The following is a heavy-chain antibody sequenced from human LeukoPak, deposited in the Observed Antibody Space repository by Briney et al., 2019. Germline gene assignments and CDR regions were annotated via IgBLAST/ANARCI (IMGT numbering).Heavy chain of an antibody. CDR3: AKAVERGYSYGYYFGY. D-gene: IGHD5-18*01. J-gene: IGHJ4*02. CDR2: INQDGTEE. CDR1: GFTFSSHW. V-gene: IGHV3-7*03. Sequence: GGSLRLSCAASGFTFSSHWMSWVRQTPRKGLEWVAHINQDGTEEYYVDAVKGRFTISRDNAKNSLYLQMNSLRAEDMALYYCAKAVERGYSYGYYFGYWGQGTLVTVSS.